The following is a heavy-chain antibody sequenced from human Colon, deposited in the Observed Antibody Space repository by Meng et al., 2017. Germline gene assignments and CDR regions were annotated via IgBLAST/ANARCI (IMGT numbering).Heavy chain of an antibody. CDR1: GFTFSTSV. D-gene: IGHD6-19*01. Sequence: GESLKISCAASGFTFSTSVMHWVRQAPGKGLEWVAGISNDGSATHYADLVKGRVTVSRDNSRNTMFLQMDSLRPEDTAVYSCAREGHSSGHCGSFDVWGQGTLVTVSS. CDR3: AREGHSSGHCGSFDV. V-gene: IGHV3-30*03. J-gene: IGHJ3*01. CDR2: ISNDGSAT.